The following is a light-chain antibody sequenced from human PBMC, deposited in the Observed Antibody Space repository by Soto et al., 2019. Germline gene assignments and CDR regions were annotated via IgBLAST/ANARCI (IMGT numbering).Light chain of an antibody. CDR3: QQYYSTLLIT. V-gene: IGKV4-1*01. Sequence: DIVMTQSPDSLAVSLGERATINCESSQSVLFTSNNKNYLAWYQQKPGQPPKLLLSWASARESGVPERFSGSGSGTLFTLTISSLQAEDVAVYYCQQYYSTLLITFGQGTRLEIK. J-gene: IGKJ5*01. CDR2: WAS. CDR1: QSVLFTSNNKNY.